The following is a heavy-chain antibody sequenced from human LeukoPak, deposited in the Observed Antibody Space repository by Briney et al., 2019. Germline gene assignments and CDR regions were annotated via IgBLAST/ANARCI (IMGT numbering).Heavy chain of an antibody. D-gene: IGHD7-27*01. J-gene: IGHJ5*02. V-gene: IGHV4-39*01. CDR3: ASLLNGGVSHWFDP. CDR1: GGSITSSTSY. Sequence: SETLSLTCTVSGGSITSSTSYWGWIRQPPGKGLEWIGTIYYSGSTYYNPSLKSRATMSVDTSKNQFSLKLSSVAAADTAVYYCASLLNGGVSHWFDPWGQGTLVTVSS. CDR2: IYYSGST.